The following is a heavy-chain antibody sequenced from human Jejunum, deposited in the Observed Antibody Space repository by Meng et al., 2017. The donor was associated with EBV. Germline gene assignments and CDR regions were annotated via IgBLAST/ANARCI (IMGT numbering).Heavy chain of an antibody. CDR3: ASGPSCSSGSCQEFDY. CDR1: EHIFSTYY. J-gene: IGHJ4*02. CDR2: INGGATST. Sequence: QVLLVQSGAEVKNPGASVRVSCQASEHIFSTYYLHWVRQAPGQRLEWMGWINGGATSTVYSQNFQGRLTIARDTSARTAFMELSSLTSEDTAVYYCASGPSCSSGSCQEFDYWGQGTLVTVSS. D-gene: IGHD2-2*01. V-gene: IGHV1-3*01.